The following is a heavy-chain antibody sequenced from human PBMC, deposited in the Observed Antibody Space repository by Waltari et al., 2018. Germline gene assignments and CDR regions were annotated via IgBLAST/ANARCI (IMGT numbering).Heavy chain of an antibody. CDR1: GGSISSYY. Sequence: QVQLQESGPGLVKPSETLSLTCTVSGGSISSYYWSWIRQPPGKGLEWIGYIYYSGSTNYNPSLKSRVTISVDTSKNQCSLKLSSVTAADTAVYYCARKYCSSTSCYTGGGWFDPWGQGTLVTVSS. CDR2: IYYSGST. V-gene: IGHV4-59*01. J-gene: IGHJ5*02. CDR3: ARKYCSSTSCYTGGGWFDP. D-gene: IGHD2-2*02.